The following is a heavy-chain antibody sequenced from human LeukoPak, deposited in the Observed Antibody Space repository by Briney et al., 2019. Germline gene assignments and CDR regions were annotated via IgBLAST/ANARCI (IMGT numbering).Heavy chain of an antibody. CDR3: ARGQSASSYFDY. Sequence: SETLSLTCTVSGASISTSSYYWGWIRQPPGKGLEWIGTIYYSGYTDYNPSLKSRVTISVGTSKNQFSLKLRSETAADTAVYYCARGQSASSYFDYWGQGTLVTVSS. CDR2: IYYSGYT. CDR1: GASISTSSYY. J-gene: IGHJ4*02. V-gene: IGHV4-39*01. D-gene: IGHD6-6*01.